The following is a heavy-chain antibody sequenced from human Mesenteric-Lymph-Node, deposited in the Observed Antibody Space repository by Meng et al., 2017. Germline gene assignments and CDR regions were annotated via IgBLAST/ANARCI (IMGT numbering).Heavy chain of an antibody. CDR1: GGSISGNNW. V-gene: IGHV4-28*01. D-gene: IGHD3-22*01. CDR3: ARNVPGTSAYYD. CDR2: IYYSGST. Sequence: QVQVQESGPGLVKSSGTLSLTCVVSGGSISGNNWWGWIRQPPGKGLEWIGYIYYSGSTSYNPSLKSRVTMSVDTSKNQFSLNLNSVTAVDTAVYYCARNVPGTSAYYDWGQGTLVTVSS. J-gene: IGHJ4*02.